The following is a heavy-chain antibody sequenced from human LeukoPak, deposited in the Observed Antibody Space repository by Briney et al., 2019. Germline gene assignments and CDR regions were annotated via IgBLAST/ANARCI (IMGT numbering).Heavy chain of an antibody. Sequence: SETLSLTCTVSGGSISSYYWSWIRQPPGKGLEWIGYIYYSGSTNYNPSLKSRVTISVDTSKNQFSLKLSSVTAADTAVYYCARLSKEQWLAPRSRFDYWGLGTLVTVSS. D-gene: IGHD6-19*01. CDR2: IYYSGST. CDR1: GGSISSYY. CDR3: ARLSKEQWLAPRSRFDY. J-gene: IGHJ4*02. V-gene: IGHV4-59*08.